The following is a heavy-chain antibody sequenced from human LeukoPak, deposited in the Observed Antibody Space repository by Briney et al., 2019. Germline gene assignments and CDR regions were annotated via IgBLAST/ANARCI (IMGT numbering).Heavy chain of an antibody. CDR2: IKQDGSEK. Sequence: PGGSLRLSCAASGFTFSSYWMSGVRQAPGKALEGVANIKQDGSEKYYVDSVKGRFTISRDNAKNSLYLQMNSLRAEDTAVYYCAREYDYYDSSGDDYWGQGTLVTVSS. D-gene: IGHD3-22*01. J-gene: IGHJ4*02. V-gene: IGHV3-7*01. CDR1: GFTFSSYW. CDR3: AREYDYYDSSGDDY.